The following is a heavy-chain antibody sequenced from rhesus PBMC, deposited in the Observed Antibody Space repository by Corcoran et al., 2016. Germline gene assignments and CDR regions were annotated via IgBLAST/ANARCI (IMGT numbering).Heavy chain of an antibody. CDR3: ARRYCSATYCYAVDY. D-gene: IGHD2-27*01. CDR2: ISGSSTNT. Sequence: QVQLQESGPGVVKPSETLSLTCAVSGGSISDVYRWSWIRQPPGQGLEWFGNISGSSTNTNYNPPLKSRVTISKDTSKNQFSLKLNSVTAADTAAYYCARRYCSATYCYAVDYWGQGVLVTVSS. CDR1: GGSISDVYR. V-gene: IGHV4S10*01. J-gene: IGHJ4*01.